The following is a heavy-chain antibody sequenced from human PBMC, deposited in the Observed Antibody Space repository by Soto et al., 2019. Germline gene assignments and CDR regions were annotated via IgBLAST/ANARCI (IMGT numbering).Heavy chain of an antibody. V-gene: IGHV3-15*07. Sequence: GGSLRLSCAASGFTFSNAWMNWVRQAPGKGLEWVGRIKSKTDGGTTDYAAPVKGRFTISRDDSKNTLYLQMNSLKTEDTAVYYCTTSRYGSGSYYPNYYYYYGMDVWGQGTTVTVS. D-gene: IGHD3-10*01. CDR3: TTSRYGSGSYYPNYYYYYGMDV. CDR1: GFTFSNAW. J-gene: IGHJ6*02. CDR2: IKSKTDGGTT.